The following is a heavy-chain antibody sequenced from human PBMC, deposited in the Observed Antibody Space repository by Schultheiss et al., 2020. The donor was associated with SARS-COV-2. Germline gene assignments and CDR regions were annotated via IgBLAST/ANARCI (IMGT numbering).Heavy chain of an antibody. CDR1: GGSFSGYY. J-gene: IGHJ4*02. CDR2: INHSGST. CDR3: AREGIAVAGAGDY. Sequence: SETLSLTCAVYGGSFSGYYWSWIRQPPGKGLEWIGEINHSGSTNYNPSLKSRVTISVDKSKNQFSLKLSSVTAADTAVYYCAREGIAVAGAGDYWGQGTLVTVSS. V-gene: IGHV4-34*01. D-gene: IGHD6-19*01.